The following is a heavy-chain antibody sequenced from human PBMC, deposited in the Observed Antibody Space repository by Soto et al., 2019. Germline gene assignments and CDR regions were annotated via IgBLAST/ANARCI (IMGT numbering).Heavy chain of an antibody. Sequence: PGWSLRLSCAASGFTFSGSAMHWVRQASGKGLEWVGRIRSKANSYATAYAASVKGRFTISRDDSKNTAYLQMNSLKTEDTAVYYCTRPGTDYYYYYGMDVWGQGTTVTVSS. CDR2: IRSKANSYAT. CDR1: GFTFSGSA. D-gene: IGHD6-13*01. V-gene: IGHV3-73*01. CDR3: TRPGTDYYYYYGMDV. J-gene: IGHJ6*02.